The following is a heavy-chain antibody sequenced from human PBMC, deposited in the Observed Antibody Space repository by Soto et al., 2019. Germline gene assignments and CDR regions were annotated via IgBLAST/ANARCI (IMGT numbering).Heavy chain of an antibody. CDR3: AKDTGSGSYYVGYYFDY. V-gene: IGHV3-30*18. CDR1: GFTFSSYG. Sequence: ESGGGVVQPGRSLRLSCAASGFTFSSYGMHWVRQAPGKGLEWVAVISYDGSNKYYADSVKGRFTISRDNSKNTLYLQMNSLRAEDTAVYYCAKDTGSGSYYVGYYFDYWGQGTLVTVSS. J-gene: IGHJ4*02. CDR2: ISYDGSNK. D-gene: IGHD1-26*01.